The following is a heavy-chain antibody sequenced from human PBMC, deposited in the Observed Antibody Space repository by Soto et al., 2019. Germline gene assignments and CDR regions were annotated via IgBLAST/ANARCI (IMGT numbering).Heavy chain of an antibody. V-gene: IGHV1-69*08. CDR3: ARDAYEDYTEDGFEI. CDR2: FIPMFDLA. CDR1: GGTFNTDT. Sequence: QVQLEQSGAEVKKPGSSVKISCRASGGTFNTDTITWVRQAPGQGLEWLGRFIPMFDLADYAQKFQGRVTLTADKSLNTAYLELSRLKSDDTAFYYCARDAYEDYTEDGFEIWGQGTKVTVSS. D-gene: IGHD4-17*01. J-gene: IGHJ3*02.